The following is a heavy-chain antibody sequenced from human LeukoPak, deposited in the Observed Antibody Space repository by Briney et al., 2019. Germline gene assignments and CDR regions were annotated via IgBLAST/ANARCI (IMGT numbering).Heavy chain of an antibody. Sequence: SETLSLTCTVSGVSISSSNSYWGWIRQPPGKGLEWIGSIYYTGNTYYNASLKSQVSISIDTSKNQFSLKLTSVTAADTAVYYCASSSGYYYGAFDIWGQGTMVTVSS. CDR3: ASSSGYYYGAFDI. CDR2: IYYTGNT. V-gene: IGHV4-39*07. J-gene: IGHJ3*02. D-gene: IGHD3-22*01. CDR1: GVSISSSNSY.